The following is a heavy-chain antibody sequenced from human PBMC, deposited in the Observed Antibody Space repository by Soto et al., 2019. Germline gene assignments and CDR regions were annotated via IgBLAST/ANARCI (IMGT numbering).Heavy chain of an antibody. CDR1: GFTFSSYG. CDR2: ISYDGSNK. J-gene: IGHJ6*02. Sequence: QVQLVEAGGGVVQPGRSLRLSCAASGFTFSSYGMHWVRQAPGKGLEWVAVISYDGSNKYYADSVKGRFTISRDNSKNTLYLQMNRLRAEDTAVYYCAKASHPYYDFWMGMDVWGQGTTVTVSS. V-gene: IGHV3-30*18. CDR3: AKASHPYYDFWMGMDV. D-gene: IGHD3-3*01.